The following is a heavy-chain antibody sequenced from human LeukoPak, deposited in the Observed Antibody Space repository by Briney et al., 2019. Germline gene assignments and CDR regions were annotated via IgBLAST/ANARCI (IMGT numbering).Heavy chain of an antibody. V-gene: IGHV5-51*01. Sequence: GESQKISCKSSGYSFTSYWIGWVRQMPGKGLEWMGIIYPGDSDTKYSPSFQGQVTISADKSISTASLQWSSLKASDTAMYYCARGSLASSGGSFFDYWGQGTLVTVSS. D-gene: IGHD2-15*01. CDR1: GYSFTSYW. J-gene: IGHJ4*02. CDR2: IYPGDSDT. CDR3: ARGSLASSGGSFFDY.